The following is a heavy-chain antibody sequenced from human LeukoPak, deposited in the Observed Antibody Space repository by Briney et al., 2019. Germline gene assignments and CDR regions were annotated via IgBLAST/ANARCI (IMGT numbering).Heavy chain of an antibody. J-gene: IGHJ6*03. Sequence: ASVKVSCKASGYTFTSYDINWLRQATGQGLEWMGWMNPNSGNTGYAQKFQGRVTMTRNTSISTAYMELSSLRSEDTAVYYCARAGSGYYYYYMDVWGKGTTVTVSS. V-gene: IGHV1-8*01. CDR2: MNPNSGNT. CDR1: GYTFTSYD. CDR3: ARAGSGYYYYYMDV. D-gene: IGHD3-22*01.